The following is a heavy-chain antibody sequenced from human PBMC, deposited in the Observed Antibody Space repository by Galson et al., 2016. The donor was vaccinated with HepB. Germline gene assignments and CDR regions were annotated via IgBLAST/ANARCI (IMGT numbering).Heavy chain of an antibody. D-gene: IGHD6-19*01. J-gene: IGHJ4*02. Sequence: SLRLSCAASGSTFSDAAMYWVRQASGKGLEFVGRIRTEPFNYATIYGASVKGRFTISRDDSKSTVYLQMNSLKTEDSAVYYCTRQGKTSLAGTGFDYWGQGARVTVSS. CDR1: GSTFSDAA. V-gene: IGHV3-73*01. CDR3: TRQGKTSLAGTGFDY. CDR2: IRTEPFNYAT.